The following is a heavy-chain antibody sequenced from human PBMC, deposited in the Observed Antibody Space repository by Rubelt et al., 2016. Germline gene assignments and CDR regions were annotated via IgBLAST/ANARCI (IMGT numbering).Heavy chain of an antibody. J-gene: IGHJ4*02. Sequence: QVQLVQSGAEVKKPGASVKVSCKASGYTFTSYGISWVRQAPGPGLAWMGWISAYNGHTNYAQELQGRVTMTTDTATSTSYMELRSLRSDDTAVYYCARNLIMITFGGVIVPPDYWGQGALVTVSS. CDR1: GYTFTSYG. CDR2: ISAYNGHT. CDR3: ARNLIMITFGGVIVPPDY. V-gene: IGHV1-18*01. D-gene: IGHD3-16*02.